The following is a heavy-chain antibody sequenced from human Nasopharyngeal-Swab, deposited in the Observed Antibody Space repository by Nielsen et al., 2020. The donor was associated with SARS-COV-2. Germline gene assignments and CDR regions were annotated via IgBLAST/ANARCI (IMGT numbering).Heavy chain of an antibody. V-gene: IGHV3-30*18. J-gene: IGHJ6*02. D-gene: IGHD1-26*01. CDR2: ISYDGSNK. Sequence: WIRQPPGKGLEWVAVISYDGSNKYYADSVKGRFTISRDNSKNTLYLQMNSLRAEDTAVYYCAKGYSGSYYYGMDVWGQGTTVTVSS. CDR3: AKGYSGSYYYGMDV.